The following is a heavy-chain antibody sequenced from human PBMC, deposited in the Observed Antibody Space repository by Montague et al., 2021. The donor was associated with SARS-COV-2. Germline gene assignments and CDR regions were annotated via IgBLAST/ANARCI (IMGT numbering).Heavy chain of an antibody. J-gene: IGHJ6*02. V-gene: IGHV4-59*12. Sequence: SETLSLTCTVSGGSISPYYWSWILQSPGKGLECIGYTSYSGSTAYNPSLKSRVTISIDTSKNQFSLKLSSVTAADTAVYYCAGWGEYYDSPYYYYAMDVWGQGTTVTVSS. CDR1: GGSISPYY. D-gene: IGHD3-3*01. CDR3: AGWGEYYDSPYYYYAMDV. CDR2: TSYSGST.